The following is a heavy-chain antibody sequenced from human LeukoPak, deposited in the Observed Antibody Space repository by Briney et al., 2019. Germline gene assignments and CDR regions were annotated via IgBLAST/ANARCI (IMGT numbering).Heavy chain of an antibody. CDR1: GFSLSTSGVG. Sequence: PGPTLVNPTQTLTLTCSFSGFSLSTSGVGVGWIRQPPGKALEWLAVIYWNDDKRYSPSLKSRLTITKDTSKNQVVLTVTNMDAVDTATYYCAHRRDVNCFDPWGQGTLVTVSS. CDR3: AHRRDVNCFDP. CDR2: IYWNDDK. V-gene: IGHV2-5*01. D-gene: IGHD2-21*02. J-gene: IGHJ5*02.